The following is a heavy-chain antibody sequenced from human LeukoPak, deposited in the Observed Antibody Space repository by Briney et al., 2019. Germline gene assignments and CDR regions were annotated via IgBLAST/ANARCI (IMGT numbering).Heavy chain of an antibody. CDR3: TRVMVGATRTIDY. D-gene: IGHD2-15*01. CDR1: GCTLSAHW. Sequence: GGSLRLSCAASGCTLSAHWMHWVRQAPGKGMVWVSRISSDGSSTTYADSVKGRFTISRDNAKNTLYLQMNSLRVEDTAVYYCTRVMVGATRTIDYWGQGTPVTVSS. CDR2: ISSDGSST. V-gene: IGHV3-74*01. J-gene: IGHJ4*02.